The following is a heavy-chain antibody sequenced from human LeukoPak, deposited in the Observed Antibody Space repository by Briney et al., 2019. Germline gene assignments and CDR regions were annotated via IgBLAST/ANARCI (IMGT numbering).Heavy chain of an antibody. CDR3: AKDSPHITIFGVVITSPYYFDY. Sequence: GGSLRLSCAASGFTFSSYATSWVRQAPGKGLEWVSAISGSGGSTYYADSVKGRFTISRDNSKNTLYLQMNSLRAEDTAVYYCAKDSPHITIFGVVITSPYYFDYWGQGTLVTVSS. D-gene: IGHD3-3*01. V-gene: IGHV3-23*01. CDR2: ISGSGGST. CDR1: GFTFSSYA. J-gene: IGHJ4*02.